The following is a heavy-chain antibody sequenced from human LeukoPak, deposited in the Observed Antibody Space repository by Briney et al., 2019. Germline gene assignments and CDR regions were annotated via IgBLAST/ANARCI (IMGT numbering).Heavy chain of an antibody. Sequence: SETLSLTCTVSDGAIAGYSWSWIRQPPGKGLEWIGYIYYSGDTNYNPSLQSRVTVSVDTSKNQFSLKLTSVTAADTAVYFCARGGYYGSGNDFRFDPWGQGTLVTVSS. J-gene: IGHJ5*02. D-gene: IGHD3-10*01. V-gene: IGHV4-59*01. CDR3: ARGGYYGSGNDFRFDP. CDR1: DGAIAGYS. CDR2: IYYSGDT.